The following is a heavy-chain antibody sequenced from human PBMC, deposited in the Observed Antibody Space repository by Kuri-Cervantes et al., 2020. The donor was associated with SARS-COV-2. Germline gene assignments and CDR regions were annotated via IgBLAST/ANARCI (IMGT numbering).Heavy chain of an antibody. CDR1: VFTFGNSV. Sequence: GESLKISCAASVFTFGNSVIQWVRQAPGKGLEWVSAISGSGGSTYYADSVKGRFTISRDNSKNTLYLQMNSLRAEDTAVYYCARSFRYCSGGSCYDYYYGMDVWAKGPRSPSP. D-gene: IGHD2-15*01. CDR3: ARSFRYCSGGSCYDYYYGMDV. J-gene: IGHJ6*02. CDR2: ISGSGGST. V-gene: IGHV3-23*01.